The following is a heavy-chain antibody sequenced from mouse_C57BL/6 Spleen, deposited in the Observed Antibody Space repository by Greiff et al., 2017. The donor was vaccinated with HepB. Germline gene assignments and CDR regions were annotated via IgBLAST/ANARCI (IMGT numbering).Heavy chain of an antibody. CDR3: AKTAQATPYAMDY. CDR2: IDPSDSYT. D-gene: IGHD3-2*02. Sequence: QVQLQQPGAELVMPEASVKLSCKASGYTFTSYWMHWVKQRPGQGLEWIGEIDPSDSYTNYNQKFKGKSTLTVDKSSSTAYMQLSSLTSEDSAVYYCAKTAQATPYAMDYWGQGTSVTVSS. J-gene: IGHJ4*01. CDR1: GYTFTSYW. V-gene: IGHV1-69*01.